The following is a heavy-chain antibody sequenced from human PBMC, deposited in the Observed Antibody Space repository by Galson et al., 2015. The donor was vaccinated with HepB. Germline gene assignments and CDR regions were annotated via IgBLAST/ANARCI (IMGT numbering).Heavy chain of an antibody. D-gene: IGHD6-13*01. CDR3: ATGQVYSSN. J-gene: IGHJ1*01. V-gene: IGHV1-58*01. Sequence: SVKVSCKASGFTFSSSTVLWVRQVRGQRLEWMGLIVIDSGNANYAQKFQERVTITRDMSTNTAFMYLSSLRSGDTAVYYCATGQVYSSNWGQGTLVTVSS. CDR1: GFTFSSST. CDR2: IVIDSGNA.